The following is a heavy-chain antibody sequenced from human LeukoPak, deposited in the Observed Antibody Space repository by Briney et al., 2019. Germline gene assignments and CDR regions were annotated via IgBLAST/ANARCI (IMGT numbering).Heavy chain of an antibody. CDR2: ISSNGGST. CDR1: GFTFSDYY. D-gene: IGHD1-26*01. CDR3: ARPSAVVGGTTFDY. J-gene: IGHJ4*02. Sequence: GGSLRLSCAASGFTFSDYYMSWIRQAPGKGLEYVSSISSNGGSTYNANSVKGRFTISRDNSKNMLYLQMVSLRDEDMAVYYCARPSAVVGGTTFDYWGQGTLVTVSS. V-gene: IGHV3-64*01.